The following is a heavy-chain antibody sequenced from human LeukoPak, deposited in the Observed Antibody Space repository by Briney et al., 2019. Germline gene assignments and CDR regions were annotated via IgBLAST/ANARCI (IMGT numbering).Heavy chain of an antibody. CDR2: INPSGGST. CDR1: GYTFTGYY. CDR3: ARETVLRYYGMDV. J-gene: IGHJ6*02. Sequence: ASVKVSCKSSGYTFTGYYMHWVRQAPGQGLEWMGIINPSGGSTSYAQKFQGRVTMTRDTSTSTVYMELSSLRSEDTAVYYCARETVLRYYGMDVWGQGTTVTVSS. V-gene: IGHV1-46*01. D-gene: IGHD4-17*01.